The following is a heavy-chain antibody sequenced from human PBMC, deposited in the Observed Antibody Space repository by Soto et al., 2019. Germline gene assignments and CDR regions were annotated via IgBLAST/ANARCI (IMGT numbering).Heavy chain of an antibody. D-gene: IGHD3-10*01. Sequence: SETLSLTCAVCGVSISSGNWWTWVRQSPQRGLEYIGEIFHDGTANYYPSFERRVAISVDTSKNQFSLKLTSVTAADTAIYFCARLVYDTRLNYMYFDFWGQGTLVTVSS. J-gene: IGHJ4*02. CDR3: ARLVYDTRLNYMYFDF. CDR2: IFHDGTA. CDR1: GVSISSGNW. V-gene: IGHV4-4*02.